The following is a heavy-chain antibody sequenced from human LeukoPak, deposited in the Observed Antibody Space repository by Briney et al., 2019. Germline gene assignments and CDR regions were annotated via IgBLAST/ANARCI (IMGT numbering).Heavy chain of an antibody. CDR3: ARSGIVARDFDY. J-gene: IGHJ4*02. V-gene: IGHV1-69*05. CDR2: IIPIFGTA. D-gene: IGHD5-12*01. Sequence: ASVKVPCKASGGTFSSYTISWVRQAPGQGLEWMGRIIPIFGTANYAQKFQGRVTITTDESTSIAYMELSSLRSEDTAVYYCARSGIVARDFDYWGQGTLVTVSS. CDR1: GGTFSSYT.